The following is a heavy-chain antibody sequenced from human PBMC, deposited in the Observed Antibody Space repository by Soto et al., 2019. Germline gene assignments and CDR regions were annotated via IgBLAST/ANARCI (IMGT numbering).Heavy chain of an antibody. J-gene: IGHJ3*02. CDR1: GFTFDDYA. CDR2: ISWNSGSI. V-gene: IGHV3-9*01. D-gene: IGHD4-17*01. Sequence: ESGGGLVQPGRSLRLSCAASGFTFDDYAMHWVRQAPGKGLEWVSGISWNSGSIGYADSVKGRFTISRDNAKNSLYLQMNSLRAEDTALYYCAKDFDYGDDEEAFDIWGQGTMVTVSS. CDR3: AKDFDYGDDEEAFDI.